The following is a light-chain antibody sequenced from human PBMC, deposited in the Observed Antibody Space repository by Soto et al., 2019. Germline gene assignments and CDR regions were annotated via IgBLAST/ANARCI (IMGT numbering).Light chain of an antibody. V-gene: IGKV3-20*01. Sequence: EIVLTQSPGTLSLSPGERATLSCRASQTVSSSYLAWYQQKPGQAPRLLIYGASTRATGIPGRLSGSASGTDYTLTISRLAPEDYSVYYCQQYGPSPMYTFGQGTNLEIK. J-gene: IGKJ2*01. CDR3: QQYGPSPMYT. CDR2: GAS. CDR1: QTVSSSY.